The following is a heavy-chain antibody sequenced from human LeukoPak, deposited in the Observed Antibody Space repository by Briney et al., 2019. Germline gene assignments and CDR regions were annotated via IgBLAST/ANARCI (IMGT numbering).Heavy chain of an antibody. CDR2: ISSSSSAI. CDR3: ARAGIAVAGTLDY. J-gene: IGHJ4*02. CDR1: GFTFNSYG. D-gene: IGHD6-19*01. Sequence: PGGSLRLSCAASGFTFNSYGMVWVRQAPGKGLEWVSYISSSSSAIYYADSVKGRFTTSRDNAKNSMYLQMNSLRAEDTAVYYCARAGIAVAGTLDYWGQGTLVTVSS. V-gene: IGHV3-48*01.